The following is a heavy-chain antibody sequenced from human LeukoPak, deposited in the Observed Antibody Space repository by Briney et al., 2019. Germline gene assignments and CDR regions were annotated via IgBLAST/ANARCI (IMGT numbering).Heavy chain of an antibody. J-gene: IGHJ4*02. V-gene: IGHV3-48*03. CDR2: IGSSGSTK. CDR1: GFTFSSYE. CDR3: AREALTDTTFGPYDY. D-gene: IGHD4-17*01. Sequence: GGSPRLSCAASGFTFSSYEMNWVRQAPGKGLEWVSYIGSSGSTKYYADSVMGRFTLSRDNAKKSLYLQMNSLRVEDTAVYYCAREALTDTTFGPYDYWGRGTLVTVSS.